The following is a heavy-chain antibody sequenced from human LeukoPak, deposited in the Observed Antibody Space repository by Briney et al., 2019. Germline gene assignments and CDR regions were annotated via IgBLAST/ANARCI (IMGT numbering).Heavy chain of an antibody. CDR2: IIPIFGTA. D-gene: IGHD5-12*01. Sequence: GASVKVSCKASGGTFSSYTISWVRQAPGQGLEWMGGIIPIFGTANYAQKFQGRVTITADESTSTAYMELSSLRSEDTAVYYCARDRQPSEWLRLRPGFDYWGQGTLVTVSS. V-gene: IGHV1-69*13. CDR3: ARDRQPSEWLRLRPGFDY. J-gene: IGHJ4*02. CDR1: GGTFSSYT.